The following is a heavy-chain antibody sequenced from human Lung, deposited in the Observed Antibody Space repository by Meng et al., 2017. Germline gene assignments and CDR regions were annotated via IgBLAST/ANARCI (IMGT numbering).Heavy chain of an antibody. J-gene: IGHJ4*02. D-gene: IGHD2-21*01. CDR1: GGSNCSDNW. CDR3: TKNDFYCLCY. CDR2: IYHSGST. V-gene: IGHV4-4*02. Sequence: VQRRESGPGLVKPSGTLSLPCAGAGGSNCSDNWWSWVRQPPGRGLVWIGEIYHSGSTNYNPSLKSRITISVDKPNNQFSLTLSSGTAADTAVYYCTKNDFYCLCYWGQGTLVTVSS.